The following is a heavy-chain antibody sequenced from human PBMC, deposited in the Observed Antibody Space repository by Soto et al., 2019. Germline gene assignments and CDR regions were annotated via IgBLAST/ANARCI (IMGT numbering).Heavy chain of an antibody. Sequence: EVQLAESGGGLVQPGGSLRLSCAASGFTFSSYDMHWVRQPTGKGLEWVSAIGTAGDTYYAGSVKGRFTISRENAKNSLYLQMNSLRAEDTAVYYCAREQPTSEPAVGALDYWGQGTLVTVSS. CDR1: GFTFSSYD. CDR3: AREQPTSEPAVGALDY. D-gene: IGHD6-19*01. V-gene: IGHV3-13*01. J-gene: IGHJ4*02. CDR2: IGTAGDT.